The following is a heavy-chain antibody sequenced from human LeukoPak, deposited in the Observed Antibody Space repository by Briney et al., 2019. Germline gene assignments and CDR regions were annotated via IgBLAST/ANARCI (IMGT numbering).Heavy chain of an antibody. D-gene: IGHD5-18*01. V-gene: IGHV3-23*01. J-gene: IGHJ2*01. CDR2: ISGSGGST. CDR3: AKYGRSRIQLLRRYWYFDL. CDR1: GFTLSSYA. Sequence: GGSLRLSCAASGFTLSSYAMSWVRQAPGKGLEWVSAISGSGGSTYYADSVKGRFTISRDNSKNTLYLQMNSLRAEDTAVYYCAKYGRSRIQLLRRYWYFDLWGRGTLVTVSS.